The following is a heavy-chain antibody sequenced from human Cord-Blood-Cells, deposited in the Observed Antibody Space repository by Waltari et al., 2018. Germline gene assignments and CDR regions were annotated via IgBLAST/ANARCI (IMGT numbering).Heavy chain of an antibody. V-gene: IGHV3-30*04. J-gene: IGHJ3*02. CDR2: ISYDGSNK. Sequence: QVQLVESGGGVVQPGRSLRLSCAASGFTFSSYALHWVRQAPGKGLDWVAVISYDGSNKYYADSVKGRFTISRDNSKNTLYLQMNSLRAEDTAVYYCAREGRAADAFDIWGQGTMVTVSS. CDR1: GFTFSSYA. CDR3: AREGRAADAFDI. D-gene: IGHD6-13*01.